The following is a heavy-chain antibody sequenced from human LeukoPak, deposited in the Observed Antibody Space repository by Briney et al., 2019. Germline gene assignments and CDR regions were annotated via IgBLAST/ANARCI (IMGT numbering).Heavy chain of an antibody. J-gene: IGHJ4*02. CDR3: ARLSQTPDYYSNGGYYYLGY. CDR1: RYTFTSYD. CDR2: MNPNTGRT. Sequence: GASVKVSCKASRYTFTSYDINWVREAAGQGLEWMGWMNPNTGRTGFAQKFQGRPTMTRDTSISTACMELSSLRSEDTAVYYCARLSQTPDYYSNGGYYYLGYWGQGTPVTVSS. D-gene: IGHD3-22*01. V-gene: IGHV1-8*01.